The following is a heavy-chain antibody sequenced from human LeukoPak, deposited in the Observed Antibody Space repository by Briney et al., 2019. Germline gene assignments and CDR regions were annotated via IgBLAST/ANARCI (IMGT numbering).Heavy chain of an antibody. J-gene: IGHJ6*04. Sequence: PSETLSLTCTVSGGSISSGGYYWSWIRQHPGKGLEWIGYIYYSGSTYYNPSLKSRVTISVDTSKNQFSLKLSSVTAADTAVYHCARESVAEGMDVWGKGTTVTVSS. V-gene: IGHV4-31*03. D-gene: IGHD5-12*01. CDR1: GGSISSGGYY. CDR2: IYYSGST. CDR3: ARESVAEGMDV.